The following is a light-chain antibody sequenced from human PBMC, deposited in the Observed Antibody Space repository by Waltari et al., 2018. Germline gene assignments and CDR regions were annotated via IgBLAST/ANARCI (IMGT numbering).Light chain of an antibody. V-gene: IGKV1-5*03. CDR2: KAS. J-gene: IGKJ1*01. CDR3: QQYDNYWT. Sequence: DIQMTQYPSTLSASAGDRVTITCRASQSISNWLAWYQQKPGKAPKLLIYKASNLESGVPSRFSGSGSGTEFTLTISSLQPDDFATYYCQQYDNYWTFGQGTKVEIK. CDR1: QSISNW.